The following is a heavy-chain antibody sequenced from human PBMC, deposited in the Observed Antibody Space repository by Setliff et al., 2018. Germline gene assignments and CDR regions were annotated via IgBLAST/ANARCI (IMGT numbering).Heavy chain of an antibody. V-gene: IGHV4-39*07. Sequence: PSETLSLTCTVSGGSISSSSYYWGWIRQPPGKGLEWIGSIYYSGSTYYNPSLKSRVTISVDTSKNQFSLKLSSVTAADTAVYYCARGLPYYDILTGYYRTPPDYWGQGTPVTVSS. CDR1: GGSISSSSYY. CDR3: ARGLPYYDILTGYYRTPPDY. J-gene: IGHJ4*02. CDR2: IYYSGST. D-gene: IGHD3-9*01.